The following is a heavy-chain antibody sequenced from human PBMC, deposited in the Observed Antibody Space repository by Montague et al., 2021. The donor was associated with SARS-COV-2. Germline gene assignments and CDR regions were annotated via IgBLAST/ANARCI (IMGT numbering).Heavy chain of an antibody. CDR2: IYYSGST. D-gene: IGHD3-3*01. CDR3: ARVSRITIFGVVGWFDP. Sequence: ETLSLTCTVSGGSISSYYWSWIRQPPGKGLEWIGYIYYSGSTNYNPSLKSRVTISVDTSKNQFSLKLSSVTAADTAVYYCARVSRITIFGVVGWFDPWGQGALVTVSS. J-gene: IGHJ5*02. V-gene: IGHV4-59*01. CDR1: GGSISSYY.